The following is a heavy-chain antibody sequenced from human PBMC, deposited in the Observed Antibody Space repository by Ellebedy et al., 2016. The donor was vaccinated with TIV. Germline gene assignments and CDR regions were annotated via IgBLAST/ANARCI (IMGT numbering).Heavy chain of an antibody. V-gene: IGHV4-39*01. J-gene: IGHJ3*02. CDR3: ARLRMVGATFFDAFDI. D-gene: IGHD1-26*01. CDR2: IYYSGST. CDR1: GGSISSSSYY. Sequence: MPSETLSLTCTVSGGSISSSSYYWGWIRQPPGKGLEWIGSIYYSGSTYYNPSLKSRVTISVDTSKNQFSLKLSSVTAADTAVYYCARLRMVGATFFDAFDIWGQGTMVTVSS.